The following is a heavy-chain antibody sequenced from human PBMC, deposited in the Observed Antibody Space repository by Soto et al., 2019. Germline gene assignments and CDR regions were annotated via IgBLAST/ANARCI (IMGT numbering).Heavy chain of an antibody. CDR3: AMVDVYVTPSPQDV. Sequence: QVQLVQSRAEVKNPGASVKVSCKASGYSFTRYGIAWARQAPGQGLEWMGWINTYNGNTNYAQNLQGRVTLTTDTSTSTAYMELTSLRSNDTAIYYCAMVDVYVTPSPQDVWGQGTTVIASS. CDR1: GYSFTRYG. V-gene: IGHV1-18*01. CDR2: INTYNGNT. D-gene: IGHD2-8*01. J-gene: IGHJ6*02.